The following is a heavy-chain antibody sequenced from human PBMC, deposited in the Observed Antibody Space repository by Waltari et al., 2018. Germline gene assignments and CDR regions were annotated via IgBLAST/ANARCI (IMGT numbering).Heavy chain of an antibody. CDR1: GFTFSSYS. D-gene: IGHD6-19*01. CDR3: ARDDLAVAGTADY. V-gene: IGHV3-21*01. J-gene: IGHJ4*02. Sequence: EVQLVESGGGLVKPGGSLRLSCAASGFTFSSYSMNWVRQAPGKGLEVVSSISSSSSYIYYADSVKGRFTISRDNAKNSLYLQMNSLRAEDTAVYYCARDDLAVAGTADYWGQGTLVTVSS. CDR2: ISSSSSYI.